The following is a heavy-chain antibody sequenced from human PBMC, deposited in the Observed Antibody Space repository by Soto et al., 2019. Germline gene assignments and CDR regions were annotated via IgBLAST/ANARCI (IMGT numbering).Heavy chain of an antibody. CDR1: ASPFINYY. CDR2: INPSGGRT. Sequence: APVKVSCKASASPFINYYVHWVRQAPGQGLEYMGMINPSGGRTTYAQKFQGRVTMTRDTSTTTVYMDLSSLRSDDTAMYYCATSRTIHRTSWNYYSYYGMDVWGQGTTVAVSS. D-gene: IGHD2-8*01. J-gene: IGHJ6*02. V-gene: IGHV1-46*01. CDR3: ATSRTIHRTSWNYYSYYGMDV.